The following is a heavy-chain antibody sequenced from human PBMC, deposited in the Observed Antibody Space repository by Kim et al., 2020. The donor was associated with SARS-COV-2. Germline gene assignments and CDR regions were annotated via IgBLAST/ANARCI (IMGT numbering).Heavy chain of an antibody. V-gene: IGHV4-59*08. J-gene: IGHJ6*01. Sequence: SETLSLTCTVSGGSINGYYWSWIRQPPGKGLEWIGYIYSSGSTNYNPSLKSRVTISVDTSKNQFSLKLSSVTAADTAVYYCARHYYYGSGTYYNYGMDV. D-gene: IGHD3-10*01. CDR2: IYSSGST. CDR3: ARHYYYGSGTYYNYGMDV. CDR1: GGSINGYY.